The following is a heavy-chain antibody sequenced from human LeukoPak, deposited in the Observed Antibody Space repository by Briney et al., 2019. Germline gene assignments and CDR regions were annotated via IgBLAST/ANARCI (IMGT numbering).Heavy chain of an antibody. CDR2: ISHSGDT. J-gene: IGHJ4*02. Sequence: SETLSLTCVVYGGSFSDYYWSWIRQTPGKGLEWIGEISHSGDTNYNPSLKSRVTLSVDTSKNQFSLKLTSVTAADTAVYYCASTLAHCSSSTCYRGPNTDYWGQGTLVTVSS. CDR1: GGSFSDYY. V-gene: IGHV4-34*01. D-gene: IGHD2-2*02. CDR3: ASTLAHCSSSTCYRGPNTDY.